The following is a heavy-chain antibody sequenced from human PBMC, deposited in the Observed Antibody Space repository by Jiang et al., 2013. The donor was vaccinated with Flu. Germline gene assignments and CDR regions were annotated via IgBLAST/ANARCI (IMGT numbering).Heavy chain of an antibody. D-gene: IGHD5-12*01. CDR1: GYSFTSYA. J-gene: IGHJ4*02. Sequence: SGAEVKKPGASVKVSCKASGYSFTSYAIHWVRQAPGQRLEWMGWINAGNADTKYSQKFQGRVTITRDSSASTAYLELHSLRSEDTAVYFCARDEVAPEYWGQGTPVSVSS. CDR2: INAGNADT. V-gene: IGHV1-3*01. CDR3: ARDEVAPEY.